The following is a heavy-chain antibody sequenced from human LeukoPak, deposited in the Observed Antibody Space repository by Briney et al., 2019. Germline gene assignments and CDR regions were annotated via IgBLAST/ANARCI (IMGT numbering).Heavy chain of an antibody. D-gene: IGHD3-9*01. J-gene: IGHJ4*02. Sequence: SETLSLTCNVSGDSISSYYWSWIRQPPGEGLEWIGYIYTSGTTSYNPSFKSRVTISVDTSKNQFSLRLSSVTAADTAVYYCARSYYDFLTGYYLDYWGQGTLVTVSS. CDR1: GDSISSYY. CDR2: IYTSGTT. V-gene: IGHV4-4*09. CDR3: ARSYYDFLTGYYLDY.